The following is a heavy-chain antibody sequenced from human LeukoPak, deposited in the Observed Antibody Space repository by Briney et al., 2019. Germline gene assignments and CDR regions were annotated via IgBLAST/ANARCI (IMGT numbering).Heavy chain of an antibody. Sequence: SETLSLTCAVSGYSVSSGYYWGWIRQSPGKGLEWIGGIYHSGSTYYSPSLRSRITISVDTSKNQFSLKLSSVTAADTAVYYCAREDYYDSSGYYLDCWGQGTLVTVSS. V-gene: IGHV4-38-2*01. CDR3: AREDYYDSSGYYLDC. CDR1: GYSVSSGYY. D-gene: IGHD3-22*01. CDR2: IYHSGST. J-gene: IGHJ4*02.